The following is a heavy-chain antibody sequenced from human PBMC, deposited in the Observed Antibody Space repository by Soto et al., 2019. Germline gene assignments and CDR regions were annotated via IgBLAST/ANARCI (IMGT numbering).Heavy chain of an antibody. CDR2: ISGSGGST. J-gene: IGHJ5*02. Sequence: GGSLRLSCAASGFTFSSYAMSWVRQAPGKGLEWVSAISGSGGSTYYADSVKGRFTISRDNSKNTLYLQMNSLRAEDTAVYYCAKVYDFWSGSENWFDPWGQGTLVTAPQ. D-gene: IGHD3-3*01. CDR3: AKVYDFWSGSENWFDP. CDR1: GFTFSSYA. V-gene: IGHV3-23*01.